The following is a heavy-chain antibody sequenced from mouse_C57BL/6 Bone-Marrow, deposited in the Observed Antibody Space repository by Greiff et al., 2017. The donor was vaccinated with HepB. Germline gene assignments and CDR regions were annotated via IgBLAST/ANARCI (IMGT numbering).Heavy chain of an antibody. Sequence: EVHLVESGPELVKPGDSVKISCKASGYSFTGYFMNWVMQSHGKSLEWIGRINPYNGDTFYNQKFKGKATLTVDKSSSTAHMELRSLTSEDSAVYYCARGAYYYGLDYWGQGTTLTVSS. CDR3: ARGAYYYGLDY. J-gene: IGHJ2*01. V-gene: IGHV1-20*01. CDR2: INPYNGDT. D-gene: IGHD1-1*01. CDR1: GYSFTGYF.